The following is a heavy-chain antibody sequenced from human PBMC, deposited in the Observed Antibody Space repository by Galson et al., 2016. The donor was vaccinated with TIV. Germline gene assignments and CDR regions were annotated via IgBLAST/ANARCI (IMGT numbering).Heavy chain of an antibody. Sequence: SVKVSCKASGYTFTRYSISWVRQAPGQGLEWMGWISVYKGVTNSIQKVQGRVTMTIDTSTGTAYMELRSLRSDDTAVYYCARDQKYSGNDLHYWGQGTLVTVSS. V-gene: IGHV1-18*01. CDR3: ARDQKYSGNDLHY. CDR1: GYTFTRYS. CDR2: ISVYKGVT. J-gene: IGHJ4*02. D-gene: IGHD5-12*01.